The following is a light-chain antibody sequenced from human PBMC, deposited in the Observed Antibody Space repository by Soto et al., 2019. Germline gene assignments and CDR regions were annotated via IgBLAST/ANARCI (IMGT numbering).Light chain of an antibody. V-gene: IGLV1-44*01. CDR2: RSN. CDR3: ASWDASLNGWV. J-gene: IGLJ3*02. CDR1: MSNIGSDT. Sequence: QSVLTQPPSASGTPGQRVTISCSGSMSNIGSDTVNWYQQLPGTAPKLLIHRSNQRPSGVPGRFSGSKSGISASLAISGLQPEDEADYHCASWDASLNGWVFGGGTKLTVL.